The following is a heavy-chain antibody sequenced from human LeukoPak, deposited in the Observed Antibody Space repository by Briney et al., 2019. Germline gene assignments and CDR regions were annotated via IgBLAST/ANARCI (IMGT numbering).Heavy chain of an antibody. D-gene: IGHD6-6*01. Sequence: ASVKVSCKASGYTFTSYGISWVRQAPGQELEWMGWISAYNGNTNYAQKLQGRVTMTTDTSTSTAYMELSRLRSDDTAVYYCARESMRGIAARGVGYWGQGTLVTVSS. J-gene: IGHJ4*02. CDR1: GYTFTSYG. V-gene: IGHV1-18*01. CDR2: ISAYNGNT. CDR3: ARESMRGIAARGVGY.